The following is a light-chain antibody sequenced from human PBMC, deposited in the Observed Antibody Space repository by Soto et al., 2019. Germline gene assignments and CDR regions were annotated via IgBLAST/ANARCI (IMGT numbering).Light chain of an antibody. Sequence: DIQMTQSPSTLSASVGDRVTITCRASQSISSWLAWYQQKPGKAPKLLIYDASSLESGVPSRFSGSGSGTEFTLTISSLQPDDFATYYCQQYNRDPLTFGGGTKVDIK. CDR1: QSISSW. CDR3: QQYNRDPLT. V-gene: IGKV1-5*01. CDR2: DAS. J-gene: IGKJ4*01.